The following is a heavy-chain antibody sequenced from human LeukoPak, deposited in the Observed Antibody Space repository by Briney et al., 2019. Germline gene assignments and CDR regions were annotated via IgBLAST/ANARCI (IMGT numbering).Heavy chain of an antibody. J-gene: IGHJ6*02. Sequence: GASVKVSCKASGYTFTSYGISWVRQAPGQGLEWMGWISAYNGNTNYAQKLQGRVTMTTDTSTSTAYMELRSLRSDDTAVYYCARVGRIWTAYYYYGMDVWGQGTTVTVSS. CDR3: ARVGRIWTAYYYYGMDV. D-gene: IGHD2-15*01. CDR1: GYTFTSYG. CDR2: ISAYNGNT. V-gene: IGHV1-18*01.